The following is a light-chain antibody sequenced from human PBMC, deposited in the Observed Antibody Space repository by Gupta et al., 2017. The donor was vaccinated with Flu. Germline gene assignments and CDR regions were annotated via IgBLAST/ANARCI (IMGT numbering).Light chain of an antibody. CDR3: HHTNSIRQS. CDR1: ESLGSN. CDR2: YAS. Sequence: ETVLTQSPELPAVPPKATVTITCRASESLGSNLHWFQQKPQQSPRLLIKYASESFTGVPSRFSGSRSGTDYTLTIHGLEAEDAATYYCHHTNSIRQSFGQGTKLEI. V-gene: IGKV6-21*01. J-gene: IGKJ2*01.